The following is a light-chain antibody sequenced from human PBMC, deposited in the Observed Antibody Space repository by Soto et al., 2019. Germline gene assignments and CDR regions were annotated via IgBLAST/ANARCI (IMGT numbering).Light chain of an antibody. CDR2: GAS. CDR3: QQYNNWPLT. Sequence: EIVMTQSPATLSVSPGERATLSCRASQSVSRNLAWYQQKPGQAPRLLIYGASTRATGIPARFSGSGSGTDFTLKISSLQSEDFAVYYCQQYNNWPLTFGGGTKVEIK. V-gene: IGKV3-15*01. CDR1: QSVSRN. J-gene: IGKJ4*01.